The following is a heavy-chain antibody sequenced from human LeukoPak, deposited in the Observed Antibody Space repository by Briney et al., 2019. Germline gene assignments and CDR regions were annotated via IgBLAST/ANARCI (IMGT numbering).Heavy chain of an antibody. J-gene: IGHJ4*02. CDR3: AKDPAPRWGFDY. Sequence: GGSLRFSCAASGFTFSSYAMSWVRQAPGKGLEWVSAISGSGGSTYYADSVKGRFTISRDNSKNTLYLQMNSLRAEDTAVYYCAKDPAPRWGFDYWGQGTLVTVSS. CDR2: ISGSGGST. CDR1: GFTFSSYA. V-gene: IGHV3-23*01. D-gene: IGHD1-26*01.